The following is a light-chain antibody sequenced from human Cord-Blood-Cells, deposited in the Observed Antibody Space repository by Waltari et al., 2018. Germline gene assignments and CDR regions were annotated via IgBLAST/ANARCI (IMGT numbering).Light chain of an antibody. V-gene: IGLV1-44*01. J-gene: IGLJ2*01. CDR1: SSNIGSNT. CDR3: AAWDDSLNGVV. CDR2: SNN. Sequence: QSVLTQPPSASGTPGQRVTLSCSGSSSNIGSNTVNWYQQLPGTAPKLLIYSNNRRPSGVPDRVAGSKSGTSASLAISGLQSEDEADYYCAAWDDSLNGVVFGGGTKLTVL.